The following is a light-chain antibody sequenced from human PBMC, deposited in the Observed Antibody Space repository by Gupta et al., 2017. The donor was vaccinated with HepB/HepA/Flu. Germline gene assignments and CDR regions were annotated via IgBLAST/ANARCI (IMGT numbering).Light chain of an antibody. CDR3: QQNDRTPET. V-gene: IGKV1-39*01. Sequence: DTQMTQSPSSLSASVGDRVTITCRASQSISSSLNWYQQRPGKAPKLLIYDATTLQSGVPSRFSGSGSGTDFSLSIGRLQPEDFVTYYCQQNDRTPETFGQGTMVEVK. J-gene: IGKJ1*01. CDR2: DAT. CDR1: QSISSS.